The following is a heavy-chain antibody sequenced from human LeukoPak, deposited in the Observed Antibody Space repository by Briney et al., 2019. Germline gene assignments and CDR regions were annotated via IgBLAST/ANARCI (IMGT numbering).Heavy chain of an antibody. J-gene: IGHJ4*02. CDR2: IYYSGST. V-gene: IGHV4-31*03. D-gene: IGHD1-26*01. CDR3: ARGRPYSGGYHLDY. Sequence: NPSQTLSLTCTVSGGSISSGGYYWSWIRQHPGKGLEWIGYIYYSGSTYYNPSLKSRVTISVDTSKNQFSLKLSSVTAADTAVYYCARGRPYSGGYHLDYWGQGTLVTVSA. CDR1: GGSISSGGYY.